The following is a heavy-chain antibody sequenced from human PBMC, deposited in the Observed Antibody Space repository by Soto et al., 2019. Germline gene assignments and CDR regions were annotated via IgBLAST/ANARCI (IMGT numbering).Heavy chain of an antibody. CDR2: INPNSGGT. J-gene: IGHJ6*02. D-gene: IGHD5-12*01. CDR3: ATVFLDSGYDRYYYYGMDV. CDR1: GYTFTGYY. V-gene: IGHV1-2*04. Sequence: QVQLVQSGAEVKKPGASVKVSCKASGYTFTGYYMHWVRQAPGQGLEWMGWINPNSGGTNYAQKFQGWVTMTRDASISTAYMELSRLRSDDTAVYYCATVFLDSGYDRYYYYGMDVWGQGTTVTVSS.